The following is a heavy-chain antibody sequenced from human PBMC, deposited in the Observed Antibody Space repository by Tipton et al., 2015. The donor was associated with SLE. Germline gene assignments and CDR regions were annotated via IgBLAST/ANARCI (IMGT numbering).Heavy chain of an antibody. CDR2: IYPGDSDT. V-gene: IGHV5-51*03. Sequence: QLVQSGPEVKKPGESLKISCKGSGYSFTSYWIGWVRQMPGKGLEWMGIIYPGDSDTRYSPSFQGQVTISADKSISTAYLQWSSLKASGTAMYYCARTPPGQTTVTGGAFDIWGQGTMVTVSS. CDR1: GYSFTSYW. D-gene: IGHD4-17*01. J-gene: IGHJ3*02. CDR3: ARTPPGQTTVTGGAFDI.